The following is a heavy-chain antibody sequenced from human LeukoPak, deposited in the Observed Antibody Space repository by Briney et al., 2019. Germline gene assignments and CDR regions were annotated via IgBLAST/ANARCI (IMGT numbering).Heavy chain of an antibody. CDR1: GFTFSSYA. D-gene: IGHD3-10*01. J-gene: IGHJ6*03. V-gene: IGHV3-23*01. Sequence: PGGFLRLSCAASGFTFSSYAMSWVRQAPGKGLEWVSAISGSGGSTYYADSVKGRFTISRDNSKNTLYLQMNSLRAEDTAVYYCAKGEHYYSTYYYYMDVWGKGTTVTVSS. CDR3: AKGEHYYSTYYYYMDV. CDR2: ISGSGGST.